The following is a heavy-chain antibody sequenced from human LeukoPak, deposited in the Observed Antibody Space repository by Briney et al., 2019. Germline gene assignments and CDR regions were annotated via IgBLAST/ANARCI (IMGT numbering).Heavy chain of an antibody. D-gene: IGHD4-17*01. J-gene: IGHJ5*02. V-gene: IGHV4-59*12. CDR1: GGSISSYY. Sequence: MSSETLSLTCIVAGGSISSYYWIWIRQPPGKGLEWVGHISHSGSTNYNPSLKSRVTMSVDTSKNQFSLKLSSVTAADTAVYYCARDLYGDYEEQWLDPWGQGTLVTVSS. CDR3: ARDLYGDYEEQWLDP. CDR2: ISHSGST.